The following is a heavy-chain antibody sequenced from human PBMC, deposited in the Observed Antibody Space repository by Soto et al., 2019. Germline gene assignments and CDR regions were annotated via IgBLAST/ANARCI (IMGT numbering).Heavy chain of an antibody. V-gene: IGHV1-3*01. J-gene: IGHJ4*02. D-gene: IGHD2-21*02. CDR3: ARSIVVVTALDY. CDR1: GYTFTSYA. CDR2: INAGNGNT. Sequence: ATVKVSCKASGYTFTSYAMHWVRQAPGQRLEWMGWINAGNGNTKYSQKFQGRVTITRDTSASTAYMELSSLRSEDTAVYYCARSIVVVTALDYWGQGTLVTVSS.